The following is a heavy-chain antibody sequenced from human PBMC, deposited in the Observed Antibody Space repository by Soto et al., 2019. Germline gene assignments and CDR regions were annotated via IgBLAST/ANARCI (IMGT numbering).Heavy chain of an antibody. V-gene: IGHV4-34*01. CDR3: ARGPLYMVPGVIALYYCVY. J-gene: IGHJ4*02. CDR1: GGSFSGYY. D-gene: IGHD3-10*01. Sequence: QVQLQQWGAGLLKPSETLSLTCAVYGGSFSGYYWSWIRQPPGKGLEWIGEINHSGSTNYNPSLKSRVTISVDASKNRFSLKLSSLTAADSAVYYCARGPLYMVPGVIALYYCVYWGQGTLVIVSS. CDR2: INHSGST.